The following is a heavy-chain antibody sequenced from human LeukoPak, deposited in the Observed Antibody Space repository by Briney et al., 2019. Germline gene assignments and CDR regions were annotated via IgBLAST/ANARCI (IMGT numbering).Heavy chain of an antibody. D-gene: IGHD1-26*01. CDR2: ISSSSSYI. V-gene: IGHV3-21*04. Sequence: GGSLRLSCAASGFTFSSYSMNWVRQAPGKGLEWVSSISSSSSYIYYADSVKGRFTISRDNSKNTLYLQMNSLRAEDTAVYYCAKDFTMVRWELLIRNNWFDPWGQGTLVTVSS. CDR1: GFTFSSYS. J-gene: IGHJ5*02. CDR3: AKDFTMVRWELLIRNNWFDP.